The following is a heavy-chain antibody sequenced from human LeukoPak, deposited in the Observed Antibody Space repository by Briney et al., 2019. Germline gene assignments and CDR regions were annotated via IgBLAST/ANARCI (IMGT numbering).Heavy chain of an antibody. CDR3: ARGGGNFDY. J-gene: IGHJ4*02. CDR2: ISSTSTYI. V-gene: IGHV3-21*01. D-gene: IGHD2-15*01. Sequence: TGGSLRLSCAASEFTFSSYTMNWVRQAPGKGLEWVSSISSTSTYISYADSVKGRFTISRDNAKNSLYLQMNSLRAEDTAVYYCARGGGNFDYWGQGTLVTVSS. CDR1: EFTFSSYT.